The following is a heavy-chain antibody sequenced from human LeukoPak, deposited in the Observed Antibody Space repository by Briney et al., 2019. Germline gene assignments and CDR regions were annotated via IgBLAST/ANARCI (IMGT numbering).Heavy chain of an antibody. CDR2: ISGSGGST. CDR1: GFTFSSSA. Sequence: GGSLRLSCAASGFTFSSSAMSWVRQAPGKGLEWVSAISGSGGSTYYYADSVKGRFTISRDNSKNTLYLQMNSLRAEDTAVYYCAKVSGYCTNGVCSSYYWGQGTLVTVSS. V-gene: IGHV3-23*01. D-gene: IGHD2-8*01. CDR3: AKVSGYCTNGVCSSYY. J-gene: IGHJ4*02.